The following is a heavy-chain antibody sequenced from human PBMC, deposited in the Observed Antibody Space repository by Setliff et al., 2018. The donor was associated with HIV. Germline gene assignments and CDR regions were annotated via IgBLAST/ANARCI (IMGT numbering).Heavy chain of an antibody. CDR3: ARARVYCPGDDCHAGNFDH. V-gene: IGHV4-61*09. CDR2: IFTSATTNF. Sequence: PSETLSLTCTVTGGSISTNNFYWSWIRQPPGKGLEWIGDIFTSATTNFNYNPSLKSRVTMSIDTSKNQFSLKLRSVTAADTAFYYCARARVYCPGDDCHAGNFDHWGQGTLVTVSS. CDR1: GGSISTNNFY. D-gene: IGHD2-8*02. J-gene: IGHJ1*01.